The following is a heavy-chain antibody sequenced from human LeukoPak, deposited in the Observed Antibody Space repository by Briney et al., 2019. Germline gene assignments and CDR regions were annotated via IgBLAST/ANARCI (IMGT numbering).Heavy chain of an antibody. D-gene: IGHD6-13*01. CDR2: ISTYNGNT. CDR1: GCTFTNYG. J-gene: IGHJ4*02. V-gene: IGHV1-18*01. Sequence: ASVKVSCKASGCTFTNYGLSWARQAPGQGLEWMGWISTYNGNTNYAQKFQGRVTMTTDTSTSTGYMEMRSLRSDDTAVYYCARGGVSNSWYRTPDYWGQGTLVTVSS. CDR3: ARGGVSNSWYRTPDY.